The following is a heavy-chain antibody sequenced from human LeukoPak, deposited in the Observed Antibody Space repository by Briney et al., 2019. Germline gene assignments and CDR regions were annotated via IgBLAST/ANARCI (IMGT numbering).Heavy chain of an antibody. Sequence: GASVKVSCKASGYTFTNYYMHWVRQAPGQGLEWMGTINPSGGGTSYSPKFQGRVTMTTDTSTSTVYMELSSLRSEDTAVYYCAREIGPRQLHLWGSAFDYWGQGTLVTVSS. D-gene: IGHD5-18*01. CDR3: AREIGPRQLHLWGSAFDY. J-gene: IGHJ4*02. CDR1: GYTFTNYY. V-gene: IGHV1-46*01. CDR2: INPSGGGT.